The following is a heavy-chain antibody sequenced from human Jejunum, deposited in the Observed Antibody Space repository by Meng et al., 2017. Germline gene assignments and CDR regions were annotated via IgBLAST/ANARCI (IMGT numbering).Heavy chain of an antibody. CDR3: AHRLAYSSNYNVGWFDP. CDR1: GFSLSTSGVG. V-gene: IGHV2-5*02. D-gene: IGHD6-13*01. J-gene: IGHJ5*02. Sequence: SGPTLVKPTQTLTPTCTFSGFSLSTSGVGVGWIRQPPGKALECLALIYWDDDKRYNPSLKNRLTITKDTSKNQVVLTMTNMDPVDTATYYCAHRLAYSSNYNVGWFDPWGQGTQVTVSS. CDR2: IYWDDDK.